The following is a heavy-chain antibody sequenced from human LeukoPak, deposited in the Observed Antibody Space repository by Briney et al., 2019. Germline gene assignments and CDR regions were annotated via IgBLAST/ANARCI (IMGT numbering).Heavy chain of an antibody. CDR2: INADGSST. CDR3: ASGGGATLARY. Sequence: GGSLRLSCAASGFTFSNYLVHWVRQAPGKGLVWVSRINADGSSTSYADSVTRRFTISRDNAKNTLYLQINSLRAEDTAVYYCASGGGATLARYWGQGTLVTVSS. J-gene: IGHJ4*02. V-gene: IGHV3-74*01. CDR1: GFTFSNYL. D-gene: IGHD1-26*01.